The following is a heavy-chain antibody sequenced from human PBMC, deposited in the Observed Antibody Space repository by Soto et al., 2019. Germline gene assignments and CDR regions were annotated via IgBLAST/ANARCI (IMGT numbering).Heavy chain of an antibody. D-gene: IGHD4-17*01. CDR1: GFTFGDRY. Sequence: QGQLVESGGDLVRPGGSLRLSCATSGFTFGDRYMSWIRQAPGKGLEWVSYISSSGFTIYYADSVKGRFTISRDNANDSLYLKMNSLSAEDTAVYYCARNTKSAAGADYYGLDVWGHGTTVIVSS. V-gene: IGHV3-11*01. CDR3: ARNTKSAAGADYYGLDV. J-gene: IGHJ6*02. CDR2: ISSSGFTI.